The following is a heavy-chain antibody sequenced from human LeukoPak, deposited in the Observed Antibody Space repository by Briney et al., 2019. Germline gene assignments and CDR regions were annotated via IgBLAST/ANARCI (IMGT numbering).Heavy chain of an antibody. D-gene: IGHD2-15*01. CDR3: ARSYCSGGSCFAFDI. CDR2: ISYDGSNK. CDR1: GFTFSSYG. J-gene: IGHJ3*02. V-gene: IGHV3-30*03. Sequence: GRSLRLSCAASGFTFSSYGMHWVRQAPGKGLEWVAVISYDGSNKYYADSVKGRFTISRDNSKNTLYLQMNSLRAEDTAVYYCARSYCSGGSCFAFDIWGQGTMVTVSS.